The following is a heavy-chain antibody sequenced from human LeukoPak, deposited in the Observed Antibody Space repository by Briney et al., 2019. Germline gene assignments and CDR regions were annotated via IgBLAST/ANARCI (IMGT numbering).Heavy chain of an antibody. Sequence: SVKVSCKASGGTFSSYAISWVRQAPGQGLEWMGRIIPILGIANYAQKFQGRVAMTRDTSTSTVYMELSSLRSEDTAVYYCARDIVPGYCSSTSCPGAFDIWGQGTMVTVSS. CDR1: GGTFSSYA. J-gene: IGHJ3*02. CDR2: IIPILGIA. D-gene: IGHD2-2*01. V-gene: IGHV1-69*04. CDR3: ARDIVPGYCSSTSCPGAFDI.